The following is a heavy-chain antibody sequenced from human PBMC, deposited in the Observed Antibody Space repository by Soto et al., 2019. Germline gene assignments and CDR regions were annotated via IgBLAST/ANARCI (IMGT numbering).Heavy chain of an antibody. V-gene: IGHV3-23*01. CDR3: SKEWTTSPFNCFDP. CDR1: GFTFSNYA. J-gene: IGHJ5*02. CDR2: LSDGGGST. Sequence: EVQLLESGGGLVQPGGSLRLSCAASGFTFSNYAMSWVRQAPGKGLEWVSGLSDGGGSTFYADSVKGRFTISRDNAKNTLYLQRSSLRVGDTAVYYCSKEWTTSPFNCFDPWGQGTLVTVSS. D-gene: IGHD2-2*01.